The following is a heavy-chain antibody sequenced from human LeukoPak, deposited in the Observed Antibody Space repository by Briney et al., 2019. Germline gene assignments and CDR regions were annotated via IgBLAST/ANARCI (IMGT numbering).Heavy chain of an antibody. J-gene: IGHJ4*02. Sequence: GGSLRLSCAASGFTFSSYAMSWVRQAPGKGLEWVSAISGSGGSTYYADSVKGRFTISRDNSKNTLYLQMNSLRAEDTAVYYCAKGSRGVGYSYGFILFDYWGQGTLVTVSS. CDR3: AKGSRGVGYSYGFILFDY. D-gene: IGHD5-18*01. CDR1: GFTFSSYA. V-gene: IGHV3-23*01. CDR2: ISGSGGST.